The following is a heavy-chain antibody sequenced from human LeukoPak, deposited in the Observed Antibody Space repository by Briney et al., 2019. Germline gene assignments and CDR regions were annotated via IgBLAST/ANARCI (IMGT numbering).Heavy chain of an antibody. V-gene: IGHV3-7*01. CDR2: IKQAGSEK. Sequence: PGGSLRLSCAASGFTFSNYWMSWVRQAPGKGLEWVANIKQAGSEKYYLDSLEGRFTISRDNAKSSVYLQMNSLRAEDTAVYYCAKEEEYYFDYWGQGTLVTVSS. CDR3: AKEEEYYFDY. J-gene: IGHJ4*02. D-gene: IGHD3-10*01. CDR1: GFTFSNYW.